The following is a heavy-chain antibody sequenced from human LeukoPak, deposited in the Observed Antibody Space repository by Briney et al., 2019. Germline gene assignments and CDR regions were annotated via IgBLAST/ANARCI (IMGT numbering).Heavy chain of an antibody. D-gene: IGHD6-13*01. Sequence: ASVKVSYKASGYTFTSYGISWVRQAPGQGLEWMGWISAYNGNTNYAQKLQGRVTMTTDTSTSTAYMELRSLRSDDTAVYYCARDALSSSWYGNWFDPWGQGTLVTISS. CDR3: ARDALSSSWYGNWFDP. J-gene: IGHJ5*02. V-gene: IGHV1-18*01. CDR1: GYTFTSYG. CDR2: ISAYNGNT.